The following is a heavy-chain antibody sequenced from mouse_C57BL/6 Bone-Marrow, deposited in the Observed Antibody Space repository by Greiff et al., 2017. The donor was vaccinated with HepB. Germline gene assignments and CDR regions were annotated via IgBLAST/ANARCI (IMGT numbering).Heavy chain of an antibody. CDR2: INSDGGST. CDR3: ARTMVTTDGLWFAY. CDR1: EYEFPSHD. J-gene: IGHJ3*01. Sequence: EVKLMESGGGLVQPGESLKLSCESNEYEFPSHDMSWVRKTPEKRLELVAAINSDGGSTYYPDTMERRFIISRDNTKKTLYLQMSSLRSEDTALYYCARTMVTTDGLWFAYWGQGTLVTVSA. D-gene: IGHD2-2*01. V-gene: IGHV5-2*01.